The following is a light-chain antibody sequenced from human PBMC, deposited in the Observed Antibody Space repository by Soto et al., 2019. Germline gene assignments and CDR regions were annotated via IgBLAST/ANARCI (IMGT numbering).Light chain of an antibody. CDR1: SSDVGGYNS. V-gene: IGLV2-8*01. CDR2: EVT. Sequence: QAALTPPPSASGSPGQSVTISCTGTSSDVGGYNSVAWYQQHPGKAPKLMIYEVTKRPSGVPDRFSGSKSGNTASLTVSGLQAEDEADYYCSSYAGSKSLVFGGGTQLTVL. J-gene: IGLJ3*02. CDR3: SSYAGSKSLV.